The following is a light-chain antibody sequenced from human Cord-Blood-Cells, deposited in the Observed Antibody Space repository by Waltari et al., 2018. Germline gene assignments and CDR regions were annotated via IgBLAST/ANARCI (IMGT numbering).Light chain of an antibody. J-gene: IGLJ1*01. CDR2: EGS. Sequence: QSALTQPASVSGSPGQSINISCTGTSSDVGSYNLLPWYQQHPGKAPKLMIYEGSKRPSGVSNRFSGSKSGNTASLTISGLQAEDEADYYCCSYAGSSTYVFGTGTKVTVL. CDR3: CSYAGSSTYV. V-gene: IGLV2-23*01. CDR1: SSDVGSYNL.